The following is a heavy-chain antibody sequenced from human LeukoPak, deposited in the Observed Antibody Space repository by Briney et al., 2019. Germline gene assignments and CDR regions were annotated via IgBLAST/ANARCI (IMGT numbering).Heavy chain of an antibody. V-gene: IGHV3-21*01. D-gene: IGHD2-2*01. CDR2: ISSSSSYI. Sequence: PGGSLRLSCAASGFTFSSYSMNWVRQAPGKGLEWVSSISSSSSYIYYADSVKGRFTISRDNAKNSLYLQMNSLRAEDTAVYYCARVSDSIVVVPAARIDYWGQGTLVTVSS. J-gene: IGHJ4*02. CDR3: ARVSDSIVVVPAARIDY. CDR1: GFTFSSYS.